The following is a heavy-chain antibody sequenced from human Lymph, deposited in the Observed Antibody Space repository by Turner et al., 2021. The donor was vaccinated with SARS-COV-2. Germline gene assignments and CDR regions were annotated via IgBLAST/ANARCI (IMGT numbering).Heavy chain of an antibody. V-gene: IGHV4-30-4*01. J-gene: IGHJ4*02. CDR1: GGSISSGDYY. CDR3: ARVVVLRRAYFDY. CDR2: IYYSGST. Sequence: QVQLQESGPGLVKPSQTLSLTCPVSGGSISSGDYYWGWIRQPPGKGLEWIGYIYYSGSTFNNPSLKSRVTISVDTSKNQFSLKLSSVTAADTAVYYCARVVVLRRAYFDYWGQGTLVTVSS. D-gene: IGHD2-8*01.